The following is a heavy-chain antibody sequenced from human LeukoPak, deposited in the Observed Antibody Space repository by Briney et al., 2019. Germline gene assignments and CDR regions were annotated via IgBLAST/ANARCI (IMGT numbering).Heavy chain of an antibody. CDR1: GFIFSDSA. CDR3: VRITGTGWFDP. J-gene: IGHJ5*02. Sequence: GGSLRLSCAASGFIFSDSAMSWVRQAPGKGLEYVSSISRSRSFIYYADSVKGRFTISRDNANKSLFLQMNSLRAEDTAIYYCVRITGTGWFDPWGQGTLVTVSS. V-gene: IGHV3-21*01. D-gene: IGHD1-20*01. CDR2: ISRSRSFI.